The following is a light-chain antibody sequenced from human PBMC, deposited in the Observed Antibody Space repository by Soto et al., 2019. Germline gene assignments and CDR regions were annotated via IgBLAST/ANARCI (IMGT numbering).Light chain of an antibody. CDR2: EVS. Sequence: QSVLTQPPSASGSPGQSVTISCTGTSSDVGGYNFVSWYQQHPGKAPKLMIYEVSERPSGVPDRFSGSKSGNTASLNVSGLQAEDEADYYFSSYAGSNIVVFGGGTKVTVL. CDR1: SSDVGGYNF. CDR3: SSYAGSNIVV. V-gene: IGLV2-8*01. J-gene: IGLJ2*01.